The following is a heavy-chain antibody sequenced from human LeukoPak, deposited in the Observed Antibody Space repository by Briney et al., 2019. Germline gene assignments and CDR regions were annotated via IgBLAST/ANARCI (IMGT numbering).Heavy chain of an antibody. V-gene: IGHV4-4*07. CDR2: IYTSGST. Sequence: SETLSLTCTVSGGSISSYYWSWIRQPAGKGLEWIGRIYTSGSTNYNPSLKSRVTMSVDTSKNQFSLKLSSVTAADTAVYYCARDRGVRKDYYYYGMDVWGQGTTVTVSS. J-gene: IGHJ6*02. CDR3: ARDRGVRKDYYYYGMDV. D-gene: IGHD3-10*01. CDR1: GGSISSYY.